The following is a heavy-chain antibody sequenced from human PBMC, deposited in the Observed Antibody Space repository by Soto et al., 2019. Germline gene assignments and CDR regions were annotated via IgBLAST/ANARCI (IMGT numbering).Heavy chain of an antibody. CDR3: ARDIESVTAKHFFYYYAMDV. V-gene: IGHV1-18*01. J-gene: IGHJ6*02. CDR2: VSANNGHT. Sequence: QSQLVQSGAEVKKPGASVKLSCKASGFTFSNYGLNWVRQAPGQGLEWMGWVSANNGHTNYAQNLQGRVSMTTDTSTSTAYMELRGLTFDDTAVYYCARDIESVTAKHFFYYYAMDVWGQGTTVTVSS. CDR1: GFTFSNYG. D-gene: IGHD2-8*01.